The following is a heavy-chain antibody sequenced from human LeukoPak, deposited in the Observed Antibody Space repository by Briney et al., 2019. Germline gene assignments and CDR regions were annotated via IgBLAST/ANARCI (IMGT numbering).Heavy chain of an antibody. Sequence: PGRSLRLSCAASGFTFSSYAMHWVRQAPGKGLEWVAVISYDGSNKYYADSVKGRFTISRDNSKNTLYLQMNSLRAEDTAVYYCALQRPSEVRGVPRDNWFDPWGQGTLVTVSS. J-gene: IGHJ5*02. D-gene: IGHD3-10*01. CDR3: ALQRPSEVRGVPRDNWFDP. V-gene: IGHV3-30*04. CDR2: ISYDGSNK. CDR1: GFTFSSYA.